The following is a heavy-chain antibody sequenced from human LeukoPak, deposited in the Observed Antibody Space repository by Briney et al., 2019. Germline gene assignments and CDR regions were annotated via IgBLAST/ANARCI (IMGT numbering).Heavy chain of an antibody. D-gene: IGHD3/OR15-3a*01. J-gene: IGHJ4*02. CDR1: GGSISSGSYY. CDR3: ARTPRGLVVDY. CDR2: IYTSGST. V-gene: IGHV4-61*02. Sequence: SETLSLTCTVSGGSISSGSYYWSWIRQPAGKGLEWIGRIYTSGSTNYNPSLKSRVTISVDTSKNQFSLKLSSVTAADTAVYYCARTPRGLVVDYWGQGTLVTVSS.